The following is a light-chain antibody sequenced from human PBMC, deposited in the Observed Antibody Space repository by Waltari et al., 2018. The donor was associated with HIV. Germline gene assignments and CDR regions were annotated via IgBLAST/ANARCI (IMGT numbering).Light chain of an antibody. V-gene: IGLV2-14*03. J-gene: IGLJ2*01. CDR3: SSFTTTTTPVV. Sequence: QSALTQPASVSASPGQSITISCTGTGSDIGRYNYVSWYQQHPGKAPKLMIYDVSDRPSGVSNRFSGSKSGNTASLTISWLQAGDEADYYCSSFTTTTTPVVFGGGTKLTVL. CDR1: GSDIGRYNY. CDR2: DVS.